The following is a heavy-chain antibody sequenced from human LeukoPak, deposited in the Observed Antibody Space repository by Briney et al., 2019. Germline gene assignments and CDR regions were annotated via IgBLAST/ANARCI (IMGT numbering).Heavy chain of an antibody. CDR1: GGTFSGYY. D-gene: IGHD6-19*01. CDR2: INHSGST. Sequence: SETLSLTCAVSGGTFSGYYWSWIRQPPGKGLEWIGEINHSGSTNYNPSLKSRVTISVHTTKNQFSLKLSSVTAADMAVYYCARRSSSGWYSFDYWGQGTLVTVSS. J-gene: IGHJ4*02. CDR3: ARRSSSGWYSFDY. V-gene: IGHV4-34*01.